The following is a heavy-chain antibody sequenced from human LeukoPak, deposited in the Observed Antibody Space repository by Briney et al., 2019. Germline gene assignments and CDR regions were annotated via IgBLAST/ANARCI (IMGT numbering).Heavy chain of an antibody. D-gene: IGHD3-3*01. CDR2: IKSKTDGGTT. Sequence: GGSLRLSCAASGFTFSNAWMRWVRQAPGKGLEWVGRIKSKTDGGTTDYAAPVKGIFTISRDDSKNTLYLQMNSLKTEDTAVYYCTRDFWSGYSIDPWGQGTLVTVSS. J-gene: IGHJ5*02. CDR1: GFTFSNAW. CDR3: TRDFWSGYSIDP. V-gene: IGHV3-15*01.